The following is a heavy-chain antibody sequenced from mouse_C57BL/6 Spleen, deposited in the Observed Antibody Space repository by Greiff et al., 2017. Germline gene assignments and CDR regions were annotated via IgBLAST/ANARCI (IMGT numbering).Heavy chain of an antibody. J-gene: IGHJ2*01. Sequence: VQLQQSGPELVKPGASVKISCKASGYAFSSSWMNWVKQRPGKGLEWIGRIYPGDGDTNYNGKFKGKATLTADKSSSTAYMQLSSLTSEDSAVYFCAREDYYYGSTPDYWGQGTTLTVSS. CDR3: AREDYYYGSTPDY. CDR2: IYPGDGDT. CDR1: GYAFSSSW. D-gene: IGHD1-1*01. V-gene: IGHV1-82*01.